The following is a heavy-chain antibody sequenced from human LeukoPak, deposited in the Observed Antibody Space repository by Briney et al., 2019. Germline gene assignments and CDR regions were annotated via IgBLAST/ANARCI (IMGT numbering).Heavy chain of an antibody. V-gene: IGHV3-23*01. CDR3: AREVEAHDY. Sequence: GGSLRLSCVVSGFSFSSHAMTWVRQAPGKGLEWVSTINNSGGGTYYADSVKGRFTISRDNSKNTLSLQMNSLRAEDTAVYYCAREVEAHDYWGQGTLLTVSS. CDR1: GFSFSSHA. CDR2: INNSGGGT. J-gene: IGHJ4*02. D-gene: IGHD2-15*01.